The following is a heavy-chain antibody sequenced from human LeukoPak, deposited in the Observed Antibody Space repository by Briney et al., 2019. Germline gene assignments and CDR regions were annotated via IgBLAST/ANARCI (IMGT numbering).Heavy chain of an antibody. CDR3: ARDYQGGYGDKTVDY. CDR1: GGSLSDYY. V-gene: IGHV4-34*01. D-gene: IGHD5-18*01. J-gene: IGHJ4*02. CDR2: INHSGST. Sequence: SETLSLTCGVYGGSLSDYYWSWIRQPPGKGLEWIGEINHSGSTNYNPSLKGRVTISVDTSKNQFSLKLSSVTAADTAVYYCARDYQGGYGDKTVDYWGQGTLVTVSS.